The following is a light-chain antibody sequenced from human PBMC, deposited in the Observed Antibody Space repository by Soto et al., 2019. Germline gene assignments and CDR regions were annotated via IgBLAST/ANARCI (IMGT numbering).Light chain of an antibody. CDR2: CAS. V-gene: IGKV3-20*01. CDR3: QQYGSSWT. Sequence: EIVLTQSPGTLSLSPGERATLSCRASQTVNNNYLAWYQQKHGQAPRLFIYCASTRATGIPDWFSGSGSGTDVTLAISRLEDEAFAVYYCQQYGSSWTFGQGTKVEIK. J-gene: IGKJ1*01. CDR1: QTVNNNY.